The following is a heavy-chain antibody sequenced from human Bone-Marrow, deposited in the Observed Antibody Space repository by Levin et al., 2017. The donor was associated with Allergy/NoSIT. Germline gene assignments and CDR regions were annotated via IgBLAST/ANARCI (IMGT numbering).Heavy chain of an antibody. V-gene: IGHV3-74*01. D-gene: IGHD6-13*01. CDR3: ARDRGIAAANWFDP. CDR2: INSDGSST. CDR1: GFTFSSYW. Sequence: GESLKISCAASGFTFSSYWMHWVRQAPGKGLVWVSRINSDGSSTSYADSVKGRFTISRDNAKNTLYLQMNSLRAEDTAVYYCARDRGIAAANWFDPWGQGTLVTVSS. J-gene: IGHJ5*02.